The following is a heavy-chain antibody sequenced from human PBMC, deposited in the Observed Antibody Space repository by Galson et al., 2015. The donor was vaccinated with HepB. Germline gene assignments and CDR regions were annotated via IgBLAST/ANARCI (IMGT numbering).Heavy chain of an antibody. CDR1: GYTFTAYS. J-gene: IGHJ4*02. V-gene: IGHV1-2*02. CDR2: INPDSGVT. Sequence: SVKVSCKASGYTFTAYSIHWMRQAPGQGLEWMGWINPDSGVTNYAPKFHGRVTMTWDTSISAAYMELRRLNSDDTAAFYCARGKGYSNRAFHDWGQGTLVIVSS. D-gene: IGHD6-13*01. CDR3: ARGKGYSNRAFHD.